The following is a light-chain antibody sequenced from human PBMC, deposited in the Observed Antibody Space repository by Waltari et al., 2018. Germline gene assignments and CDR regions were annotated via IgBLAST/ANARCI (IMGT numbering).Light chain of an antibody. CDR1: SSDVGGHYF. Sequence: QSALTQPPSASGSPGQSVTISCTGTSSDVGGHYFVPWDQPHPGKVPKLMIHEVSKRPSGVPDRFSGSKSGDTASLTVSGLQAEDEADYYCTSYAGSNILVFGGGTKLTVL. CDR2: EVS. J-gene: IGLJ2*01. CDR3: TSYAGSNILV. V-gene: IGLV2-8*01.